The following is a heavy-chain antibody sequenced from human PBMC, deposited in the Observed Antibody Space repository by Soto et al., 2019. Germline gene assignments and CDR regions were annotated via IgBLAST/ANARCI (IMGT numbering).Heavy chain of an antibody. Sequence: HPGGSLRLSCAASGFTFDDYAMHWVRQAPGKGLEWVSGISWNSGNIGYADSVKGRFTISRDNAKNSLYLQMNSLRAEDTAVYYCARDGYCSSTSCYGLSYYGMDVWGQGTTVTVSS. CDR3: ARDGYCSSTSCYGLSYYGMDV. CDR2: ISWNSGNI. V-gene: IGHV3-9*01. CDR1: GFTFDDYA. J-gene: IGHJ6*02. D-gene: IGHD2-2*01.